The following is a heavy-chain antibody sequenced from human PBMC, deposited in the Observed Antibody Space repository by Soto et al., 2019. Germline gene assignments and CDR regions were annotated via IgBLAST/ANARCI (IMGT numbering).Heavy chain of an antibody. CDR1: GGTFSSYA. CDR2: IIPIFGTA. V-gene: IGHV1-69*01. CDR3: ARSTLQQLATYYGMDV. J-gene: IGHJ6*02. D-gene: IGHD6-13*01. Sequence: QVQLVQSGAEVKKPVSSVKVSCKASGGTFSSYAISWVRQAPGQGLEWMGGIIPIFGTANYAQKYQGRVTITADESTSTAYMELSSLRSEDTAVYYCARSTLQQLATYYGMDVWGQGTTVTVSS.